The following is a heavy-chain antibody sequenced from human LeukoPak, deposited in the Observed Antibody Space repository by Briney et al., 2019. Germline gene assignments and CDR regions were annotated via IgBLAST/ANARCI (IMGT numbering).Heavy chain of an antibody. CDR3: ARGAPERISSSTNYYFDY. CDR2: ISYDGNNK. V-gene: IGHV3-30-3*01. D-gene: IGHD6-6*01. Sequence: TGRSLRLSCAASGFTFSSYAMYWVRQAPGKGLEWVAVISYDGNNKYYADSVKGRFTISRDDPKNTLSLQMNSLRAEDTAVYYCARGAPERISSSTNYYFDYWGQGTLVTVSS. J-gene: IGHJ4*02. CDR1: GFTFSSYA.